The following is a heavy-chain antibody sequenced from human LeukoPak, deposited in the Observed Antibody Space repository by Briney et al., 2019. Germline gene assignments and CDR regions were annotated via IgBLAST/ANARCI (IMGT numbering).Heavy chain of an antibody. J-gene: IGHJ4*02. CDR1: GGSISSGSYY. CDR2: IYYSGST. V-gene: IGHV4-39*01. Sequence: PSETLSLTCTVSGGSISSGSYYWGWIRQPPGKGLEWIGSIYYSGSTYYNPSLKSRVTISVDTSKNQFSLKLSSVTAADTAVYYCARGGGVCSSTSCYTYFDYWGQGTLVTVSS. CDR3: ARGGGVCSSTSCYTYFDY. D-gene: IGHD2-2*02.